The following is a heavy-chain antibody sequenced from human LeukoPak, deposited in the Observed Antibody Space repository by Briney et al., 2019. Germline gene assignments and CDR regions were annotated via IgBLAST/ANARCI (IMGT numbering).Heavy chain of an antibody. Sequence: PSETLSLTCAVYGGSFSGYYWSWIRQPPGKGLEWIGEINHSGSTNYNPSLKRRVTISVDTSKNQFSLKLSSVTAADTAVYYCARGSSYFDWLFFRSNWFDPWGQGTLVTVSS. J-gene: IGHJ5*02. V-gene: IGHV4-34*01. CDR2: INHSGST. CDR3: ARGSSYFDWLFFRSNWFDP. D-gene: IGHD3-9*01. CDR1: GGSFSGYY.